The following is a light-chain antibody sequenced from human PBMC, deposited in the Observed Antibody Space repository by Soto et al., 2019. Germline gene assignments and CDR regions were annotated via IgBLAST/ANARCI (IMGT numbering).Light chain of an antibody. CDR2: DAS. CDR3: QHYNGY. CDR1: QNIRSW. Sequence: DMPMTQSPTPLSASVGDRVTITCRASQNIRSWLAWYQQKPGKAPKVLIYDASTLESGVPSRFIGSGFGTEITLTISSLQPDDFATYNCQHYNGYFGQGTKLEIK. V-gene: IGKV1-5*01. J-gene: IGKJ2*01.